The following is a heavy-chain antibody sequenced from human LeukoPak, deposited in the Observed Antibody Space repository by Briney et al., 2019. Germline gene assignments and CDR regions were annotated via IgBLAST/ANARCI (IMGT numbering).Heavy chain of an antibody. Sequence: PSETLSLTCTVSGGSISSGGYYWSWIRQHPGKGLEWIGYIYYSGSTYYNPSLKSRVTISVDTSKNQFSLKLSSVTAADTAVYYCARNGGNYYCSSTSCASGGWFEPWGQGTLVTVSS. D-gene: IGHD2-2*01. V-gene: IGHV4-31*03. CDR2: IYYSGST. CDR1: GGSISSGGYY. J-gene: IGHJ5*02. CDR3: ARNGGNYYCSSTSCASGGWFEP.